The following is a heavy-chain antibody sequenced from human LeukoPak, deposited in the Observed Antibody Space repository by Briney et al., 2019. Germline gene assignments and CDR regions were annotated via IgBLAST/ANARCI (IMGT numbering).Heavy chain of an antibody. J-gene: IGHJ4*02. Sequence: GGSLRLSCAASGFTFSSYGMHWVRQAPGKGLEWVAVIWYGGSNKYYADSVRGRFTISRDNSENTLYLQMDSLRSEDTAVYYCAKEEAWGVNAFDFWGQGILVTVPS. D-gene: IGHD3-16*01. CDR3: AKEEAWGVNAFDF. V-gene: IGHV3-30*02. CDR1: GFTFSSYG. CDR2: IWYGGSNK.